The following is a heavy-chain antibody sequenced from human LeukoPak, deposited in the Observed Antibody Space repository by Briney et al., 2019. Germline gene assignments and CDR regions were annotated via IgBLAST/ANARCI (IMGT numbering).Heavy chain of an antibody. V-gene: IGHV3-23*01. CDR3: ATFRSGGSCFHY. Sequence: SGGSLRLSCAASGFTFSSYGMSWVRQAPGKGLEWVSAISGSGGSTYYADSVKGRFTISRDNSKNTLYLQMNSLRAEDTAVYYCATFRSGGSCFHYWGQGTLVTVSS. D-gene: IGHD2-15*01. CDR1: GFTFSSYG. CDR2: ISGSGGST. J-gene: IGHJ4*02.